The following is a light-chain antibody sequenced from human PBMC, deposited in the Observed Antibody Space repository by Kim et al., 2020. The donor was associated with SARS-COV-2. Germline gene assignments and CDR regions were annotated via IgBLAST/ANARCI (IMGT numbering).Light chain of an antibody. J-gene: IGLJ3*02. CDR1: ALPKKY. CDR2: EDK. CDR3: YSTDSSGNHRV. Sequence: SYELTQPPSVSVSPGQTARITCSGDALPKKYAHWYQQKSGQAPVLVIYEDKKRPSGIPERFSGSSSGTMATLTISGAQVEDEGDYYCYSTDSSGNHRVFGGGTQLTVL. V-gene: IGLV3-10*01.